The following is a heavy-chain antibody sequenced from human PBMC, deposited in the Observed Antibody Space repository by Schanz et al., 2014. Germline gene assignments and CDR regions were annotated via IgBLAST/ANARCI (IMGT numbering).Heavy chain of an antibody. CDR2: FIPILGIP. CDR3: ARGQRRTSGRAFGP. J-gene: IGHJ5*02. D-gene: IGHD2-15*01. CDR1: GYTFTSHG. Sequence: QVQLVQSGAEVRKPGASVKVSCKASGYTFTSHGISWVRQARGQGLEWVGRFIPILGIPNYAQKFQGRVTITADKSTSTAYMELSSLASEDTAVYYCARGQRRTSGRAFGPWGQGTLVTVSS. V-gene: IGHV1-69*04.